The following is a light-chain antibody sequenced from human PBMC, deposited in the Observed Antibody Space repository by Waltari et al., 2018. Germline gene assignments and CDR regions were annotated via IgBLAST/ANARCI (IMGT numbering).Light chain of an antibody. CDR1: SSNIGSNS. J-gene: IGLJ3*02. V-gene: IGLV1-51*01. CDR2: NND. CDR3: GTWDTSLTVWV. Sequence: QSVLTQPPSVSAAPGQTVTLSCPGSSSNIGSNSVSWYYHLPGTAPKLLIYNNDKRPSGIPDRFSGSKSGTSASLGITGLQTGDEADYYCGTWDTSLTVWVLGGGTKVIVL.